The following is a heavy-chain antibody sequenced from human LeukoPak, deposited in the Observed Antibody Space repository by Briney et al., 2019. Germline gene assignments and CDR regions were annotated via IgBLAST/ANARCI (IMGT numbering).Heavy chain of an antibody. V-gene: IGHV4-4*07. Sequence: SETLSLTCTVSGGSISSYYWSWIRQPAGKGLEWIGRIYTSGSTNYNPSLKSRVTMSVDTSKNQFSLKLSSVTAADTAVYYCARARNDFWSGYYGHPREYYFDYWGQGTLVT. D-gene: IGHD3-3*01. CDR3: ARARNDFWSGYYGHPREYYFDY. CDR2: IYTSGST. CDR1: GGSISSYY. J-gene: IGHJ4*02.